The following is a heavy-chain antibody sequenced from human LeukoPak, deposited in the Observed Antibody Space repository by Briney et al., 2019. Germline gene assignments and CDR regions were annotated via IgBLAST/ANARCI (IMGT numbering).Heavy chain of an antibody. CDR1: GYTFTGYY. J-gene: IGHJ5*02. V-gene: IGHV1-2*02. CDR3: ARGGQWLVRNWFDP. CDR2: INPNSGGT. Sequence: ASVKVSCKASGYTFTGYYMHWVRQAPGQGLEWMGWINPNSGGTNYAQKLQGRVTMTTDTSTSTAYMELRSLRSDDTAVYYCARGGQWLVRNWFDPWGQGTLVTVSS. D-gene: IGHD6-19*01.